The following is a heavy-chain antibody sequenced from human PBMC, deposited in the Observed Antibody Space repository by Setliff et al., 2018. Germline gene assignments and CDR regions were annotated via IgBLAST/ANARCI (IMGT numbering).Heavy chain of an antibody. CDR3: ERLVRYCTQRACQRTQDADL. D-gene: IGHD2-8*01. J-gene: IGHJ5*02. Sequence: GASVKVSCKASGYTFANSIVSWVRQAPGQGLEWVGWISAYNGKTYIKEKFQGRLSMTTDTSTNTGYMELRNLTPDDTAVYFCERLVRYCTQRACQRTQDADLWGQGTRVTVSS. CDR1: GYTFANSI. CDR2: ISAYNGKT. V-gene: IGHV1-18*04.